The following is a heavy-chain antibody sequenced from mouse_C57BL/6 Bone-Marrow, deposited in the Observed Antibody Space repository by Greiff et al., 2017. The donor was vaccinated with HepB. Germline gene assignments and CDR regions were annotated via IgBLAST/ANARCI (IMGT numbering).Heavy chain of an antibody. J-gene: IGHJ1*03. Sequence: EVQLVESGGDLVKPGGSLKLSCAASGFTFSSYGMSWVRQTPDKRLEWVATISSGGSYTYYPDSVKGRFTISRDNAKNTMYLQMSSLKSEDTAMYYCARHPSITWYFDVWGTGTTVTVSS. CDR2: ISSGGSYT. V-gene: IGHV5-6*01. D-gene: IGHD1-1*01. CDR3: ARHPSITWYFDV. CDR1: GFTFSSYG.